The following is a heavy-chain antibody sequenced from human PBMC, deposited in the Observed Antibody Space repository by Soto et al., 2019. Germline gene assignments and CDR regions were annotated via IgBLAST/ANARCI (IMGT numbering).Heavy chain of an antibody. J-gene: IGHJ4*02. V-gene: IGHV4-39*01. D-gene: IGHD2-15*01. CDR3: ATLCSGGSCYSTFDY. CDR2: IYYSGST. CDR1: GGSISSSSYY. Sequence: QLQLQESGPGLVKPSETLSLTCTVSGGSISSSSYYWGWIRQPPGKGLEWIGSIYYSGSTYYNPSLKSRVTTSVDTSKNQFSLKLSSVTAADTAVYYCATLCSGGSCYSTFDYWGQGTLVTVSS.